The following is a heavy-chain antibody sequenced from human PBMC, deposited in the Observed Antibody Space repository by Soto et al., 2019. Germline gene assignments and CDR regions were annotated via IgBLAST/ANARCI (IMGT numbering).Heavy chain of an antibody. CDR1: GGSISSSNW. J-gene: IGHJ5*02. D-gene: IGHD3-10*01. CDR2: IYHSGST. Sequence: QVQLQESGPGLVKPSGTLSLTCAVSGGSISSSNWWSWVRQPPGKGLQWIGEIYHSGSTNYNPSLMSRVTISIDKSKNQFSLKLSSVAAADTAVYYCARGQKYYYGSGSYRSWFDPWGQGTLVTVSS. V-gene: IGHV4-4*02. CDR3: ARGQKYYYGSGSYRSWFDP.